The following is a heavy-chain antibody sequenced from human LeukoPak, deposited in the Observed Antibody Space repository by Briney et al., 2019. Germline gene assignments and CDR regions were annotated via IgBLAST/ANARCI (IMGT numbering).Heavy chain of an antibody. J-gene: IGHJ4*02. Sequence: GGSLRLSCAASGLTFSSYGMSWVRQAPGKGLEWVSAISGSGGSTYYADSVKGRFTISRDNSKNTLYLQMNSLRAEDTAVYYCAKDAYYDYGDYLDYWGQGTLVTVSS. CDR2: ISGSGGST. V-gene: IGHV3-23*01. D-gene: IGHD4-17*01. CDR1: GLTFSSYG. CDR3: AKDAYYDYGDYLDY.